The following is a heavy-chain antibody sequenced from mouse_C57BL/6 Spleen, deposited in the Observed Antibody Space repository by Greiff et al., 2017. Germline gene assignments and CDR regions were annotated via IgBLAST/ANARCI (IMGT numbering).Heavy chain of an antibody. CDR1: GYTFTSYW. D-gene: IGHD2-4*01. J-gene: IGHJ2*01. CDR2: IDPSDSYT. V-gene: IGHV1-50*01. Sequence: QVQLQQPGAELVKPGASVKLSCKASGYTFTSYWKQWVKQRPGQGLEWIGEIDPSDSYTNYNQKFKGKATLTVDTSSSTAYMQLSSLTSEDSAVYYCARYHDYYFDYWGQGTTLTVSS. CDR3: ARYHDYYFDY.